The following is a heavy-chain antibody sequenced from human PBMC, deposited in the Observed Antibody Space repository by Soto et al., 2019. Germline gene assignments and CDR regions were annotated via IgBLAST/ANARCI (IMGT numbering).Heavy chain of an antibody. D-gene: IGHD3-10*01. J-gene: IGHJ4*02. CDR2: IWYDGSNQ. Sequence: GGSLRLSCGPSGFTFRTYGIHWGRQAPGKGLEWVAVIWYDGSNQYYADSVKGRFTISRDNSKNMLYLQMNSLRAEDTAVHYCARDLGAFNYGSAYFDYWGQGTPVTVS. V-gene: IGHV3-33*01. CDR3: ARDLGAFNYGSAYFDY. CDR1: GFTFRTYG.